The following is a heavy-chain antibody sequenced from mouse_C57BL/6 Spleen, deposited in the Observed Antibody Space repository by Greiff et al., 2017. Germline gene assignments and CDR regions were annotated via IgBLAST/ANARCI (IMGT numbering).Heavy chain of an antibody. V-gene: IGHV14-2*01. CDR2: IDPEDGET. Sequence: DVKLVESGAELVKPGASVKLSCTASGFNIKDYYMHWVKQRTEQGLEWIGRIDPEDGETKYAPKFQGTATITADTSSNTSYLQLSSLTSEDTAVYYCARSDFAWFAYWGQGTLVTVSA. CDR1: GFNIKDYY. CDR3: ARSDFAWFAY. J-gene: IGHJ3*01. D-gene: IGHD2-4*01.